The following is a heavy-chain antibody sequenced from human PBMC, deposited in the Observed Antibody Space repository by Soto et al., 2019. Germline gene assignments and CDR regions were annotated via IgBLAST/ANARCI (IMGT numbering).Heavy chain of an antibody. CDR2: ISYEGSEK. CDR3: VKDKGAAAGFDY. CDR1: GFTFSNNG. J-gene: IGHJ4*02. V-gene: IGHV3-30*18. Sequence: VHLVESGGGVVQPGRSLRLSCAASGFTFSNNGMHWVRQAPGKGLEWMGVISYEGSEKYYAGSVKGRFTISRDNSKNALYLQMDTLRAEDPAIYYCVKDKGAAAGFDYWGQGILVTVSS. D-gene: IGHD6-13*01.